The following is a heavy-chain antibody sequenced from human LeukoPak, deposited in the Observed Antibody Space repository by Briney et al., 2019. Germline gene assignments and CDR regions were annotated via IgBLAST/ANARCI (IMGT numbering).Heavy chain of an antibody. V-gene: IGHV4-59*06. D-gene: IGHD4-23*01. CDR2: IYYSGST. Sequence: SETLSLTCTVSGGSISSYYWSWIRQHPGKGLEWIGYIYYSGSTYYNPSLKSRVTISVDTSKNQFSLKLSSVTAADTAVYYCARAGGGNFTFDYWGQGTLVTVSS. J-gene: IGHJ4*02. CDR1: GGSISSYY. CDR3: ARAGGGNFTFDY.